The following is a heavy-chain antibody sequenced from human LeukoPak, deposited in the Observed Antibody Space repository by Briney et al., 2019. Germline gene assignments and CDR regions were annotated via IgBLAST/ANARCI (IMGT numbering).Heavy chain of an antibody. CDR3: VRVLDSVGRYFVL. V-gene: IGHV1-2*02. CDR2: INPVTGAT. Sequence: ASVKVSCKASGYTFTNYYLHWLRRAPGQGLEWMGWINPVTGATKYAQKFQGRVTMTRDTSISTVYMELSRLRSDDTAVFYCVRVLDSVGRYFVLWGRGTLVTVSS. D-gene: IGHD3/OR15-3a*01. CDR1: GYTFTNYY. J-gene: IGHJ2*01.